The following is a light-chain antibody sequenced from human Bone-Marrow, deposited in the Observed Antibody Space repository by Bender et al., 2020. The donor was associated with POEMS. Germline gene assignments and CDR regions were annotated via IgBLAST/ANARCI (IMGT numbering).Light chain of an antibody. CDR1: ASDRGTTP. J-gene: IGLJ2*01. V-gene: IGLV1-44*01. CDR2: NSD. CDR3: QSYDSSLSVVV. Sequence: QSVLTQPPSASATPGQRVTISCSRSASDRGTTPINWYQHLPGTAPKLIIYNSDQRPSGVPDRFSGSRSGTSASLAITGLQTEDEGDYFCQSYDSSLSVVVFGGGTKLTVL.